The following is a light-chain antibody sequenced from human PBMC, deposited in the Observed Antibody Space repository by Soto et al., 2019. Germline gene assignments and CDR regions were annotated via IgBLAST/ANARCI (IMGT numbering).Light chain of an antibody. CDR2: GAS. CDR3: QQYGSSPS. CDR1: QSVSSSS. V-gene: IGKV3-20*01. J-gene: IGKJ4*01. Sequence: EIVLTQSPGTLSLSPGERATLSCRASQSVSSSSLAWYQQKPGQAPRLLIYGASSRATTIPDRFSGSGSETDFTLTISILEPEDFAVYFCQQYGSSPSFGGGTKVEIK.